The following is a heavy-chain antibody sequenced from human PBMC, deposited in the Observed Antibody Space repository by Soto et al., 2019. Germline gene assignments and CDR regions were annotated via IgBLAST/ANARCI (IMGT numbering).Heavy chain of an antibody. D-gene: IGHD2-15*01. Sequence: SETLSLTCTVSGGSISSYYWSWIRQPPGKGLEWIGYIYYSGSTNYNPSLKSRVTISVDTSKNQFSLKLSSVTAADTAVYYCARFVVAATHGGFLDGWGQGTTVPVAS. J-gene: IGHJ6*02. V-gene: IGHV4-59*01. CDR3: ARFVVAATHGGFLDG. CDR1: GGSISSYY. CDR2: IYYSGST.